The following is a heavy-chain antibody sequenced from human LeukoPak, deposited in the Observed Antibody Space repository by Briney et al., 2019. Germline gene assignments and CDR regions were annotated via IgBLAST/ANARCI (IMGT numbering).Heavy chain of an antibody. J-gene: IGHJ4*02. Sequence: SVKVSCKASGGTFSSYAISWVRQAPGQGLELMGGIIPIFGTANYAQKFQGRVTITADESTSTAYMELSSLRSEDTAVYYCARRPYMGSSSYKLEYWGQGTLVTVSS. V-gene: IGHV1-69*13. CDR3: ARRPYMGSSSYKLEY. CDR2: IIPIFGTA. CDR1: GGTFSSYA. D-gene: IGHD6-6*01.